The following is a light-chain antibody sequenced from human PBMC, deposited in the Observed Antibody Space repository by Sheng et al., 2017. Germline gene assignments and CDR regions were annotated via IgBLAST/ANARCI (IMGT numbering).Light chain of an antibody. J-gene: IGKJ4*01. CDR1: QSVSSSY. Sequence: EIVLTQSPGTLSLSPGERATLSCRASQSVSSSYLAWYQQKPGQAPRLLIYGASTRTTGIPDRFSGSGSGTDFTLTINRLEPEDFATYYCQQLNSYPLTFGGGTKVEIK. CDR3: QQLNSYPLT. V-gene: IGKV3-20*01. CDR2: GAS.